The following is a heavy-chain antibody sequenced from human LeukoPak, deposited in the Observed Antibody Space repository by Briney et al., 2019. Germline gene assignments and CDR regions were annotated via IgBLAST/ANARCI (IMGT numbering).Heavy chain of an antibody. V-gene: IGHV3-30*14. CDR2: ISYDGSNK. CDR1: GFTFSSYA. CDR3: ARDIGQQLRLDY. Sequence: PGGSLRLSCAASGFTFSSYAMHWVRQAPGKGLEWVAVISYDGSNKYYADSVKCRFTISRDNSKNTLYLQMNSLRAEDTAVYYCARDIGQQLRLDYWGQGTLVTVSS. J-gene: IGHJ4*02. D-gene: IGHD6-13*01.